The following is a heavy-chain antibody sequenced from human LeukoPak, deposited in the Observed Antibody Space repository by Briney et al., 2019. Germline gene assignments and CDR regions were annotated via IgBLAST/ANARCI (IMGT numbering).Heavy chain of an antibody. D-gene: IGHD6-19*01. Sequence: SEALSLTCTVSGGSISSYYWSWIRQPPGKGLEWIGYIYYSGNTNYSPSLKSRVTISVDTSKNQFSLKLSSVTAADTAVYYCARAGSSGWYNYWGQGTLVTVSS. CDR3: ARAGSSGWYNY. J-gene: IGHJ4*02. CDR1: GGSISSYY. CDR2: IYYSGNT. V-gene: IGHV4-59*12.